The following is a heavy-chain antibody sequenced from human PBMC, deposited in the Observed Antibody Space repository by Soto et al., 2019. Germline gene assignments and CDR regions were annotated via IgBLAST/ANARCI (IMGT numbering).Heavy chain of an antibody. Sequence: GESLKISCKGSGYSFTSYWIGWVRQMPGKGLEWMGIIYPGDSDTRYSPSFQGQVTISADKSISTAYLQWSSLKASDTAMYYCARNRESSSSLYINGMDVWGQGTTVTVSS. D-gene: IGHD6-6*01. J-gene: IGHJ6*02. V-gene: IGHV5-51*01. CDR1: GYSFTSYW. CDR3: ARNRESSSSLYINGMDV. CDR2: IYPGDSDT.